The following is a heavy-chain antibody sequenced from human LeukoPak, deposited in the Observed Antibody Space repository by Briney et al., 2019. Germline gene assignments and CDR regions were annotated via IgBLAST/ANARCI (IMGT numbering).Heavy chain of an antibody. V-gene: IGHV4-34*01. CDR1: GGSFSGYY. CDR3: ARARPDFDY. CDR2: INHSGST. D-gene: IGHD6-6*01. Sequence: KPSETLSLTCAVYGGSFSGYYWSWIRQPPGKGLEWIGEINHSGSTNYNPSLKSRVTISVDTSKNQFSLKLSSVTAADTAVYYCARARPDFDYWGQGTLVTVSS. J-gene: IGHJ4*02.